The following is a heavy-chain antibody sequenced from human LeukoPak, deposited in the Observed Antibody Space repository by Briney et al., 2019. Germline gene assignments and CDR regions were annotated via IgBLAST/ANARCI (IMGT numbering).Heavy chain of an antibody. CDR1: GYTFTSYD. CDR3: ARGGGPGLVFGVVRAPYYFDY. CDR2: MNPNSGNT. V-gene: IGHV1-8*01. J-gene: IGHJ4*02. D-gene: IGHD3-3*01. Sequence: ASVKLSCKASGYTFTSYDINWVRQATGQGLEWMGWMNPNSGNTGYAQKFQGRVTMTRNTSISTAYMELSSLRSEDTAVYYCARGGGPGLVFGVVRAPYYFDYWGQGTLVTVSS.